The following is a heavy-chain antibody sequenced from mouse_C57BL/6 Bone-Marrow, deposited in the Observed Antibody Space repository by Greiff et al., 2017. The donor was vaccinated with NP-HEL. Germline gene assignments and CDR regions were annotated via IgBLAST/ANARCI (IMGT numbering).Heavy chain of an antibody. CDR3: ARGAAQVSSFAY. Sequence: EVQLQQSGPVLVKPGASVKMSCKASGYTFTDYYMNWVKQSHGKSLEWIGVINPYNGGTSYNQKFKGKATLTVDKSSSTAYMELNSLTSEDSAVYYCARGAAQVSSFAYWGQGTLVTVSA. V-gene: IGHV1-19*01. CDR1: GYTFTDYY. J-gene: IGHJ3*01. D-gene: IGHD3-2*02. CDR2: INPYNGGT.